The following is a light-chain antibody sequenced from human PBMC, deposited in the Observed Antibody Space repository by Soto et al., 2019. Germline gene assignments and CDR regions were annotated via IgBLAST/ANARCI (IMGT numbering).Light chain of an antibody. CDR1: QSVSNNY. CDR3: XXYSRSPQT. J-gene: IGKJ1*01. V-gene: IGKV3-20*01. CDR2: GAS. Sequence: EIVLTQSPGTVSLSPGERATLSCRASQSVSNNYLAWYQQKPGQSPRLLIYGASSRATGIPDRFSGSGFGXXXXXXXXXXXXXXXXVXXXXXYSRSPQTFGQGTKVEIK.